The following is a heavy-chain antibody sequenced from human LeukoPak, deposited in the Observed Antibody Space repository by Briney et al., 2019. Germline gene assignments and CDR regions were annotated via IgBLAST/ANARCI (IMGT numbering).Heavy chain of an antibody. CDR3: AREDGIVGATSAFDI. V-gene: IGHV3-33*01. CDR1: GFIFSHYG. D-gene: IGHD1-26*01. J-gene: IGHJ3*02. CDR2: IWSDGSNR. Sequence: PGGSLRLSCAASGFIFSHYGMHWVRQAPDKGLEWVAVIWSDGSNRFYAGSVKGRFTISRDNAKNSLYLQMNSLRAEDTAVYYCAREDGIVGATSAFDIWGQGTMVTVSS.